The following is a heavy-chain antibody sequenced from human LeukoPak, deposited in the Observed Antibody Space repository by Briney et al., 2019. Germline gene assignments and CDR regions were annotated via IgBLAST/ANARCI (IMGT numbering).Heavy chain of an antibody. Sequence: GGSLRLSCAASGFTFSSYWMHWVRQAPGKGLVWVSRINSDGSSTSYEDSVRGRFSISRDNAKNTLYLQMNSLRAEDTAVYYCARVRRDYYYDSSSGLDYWGQGTLVTVSS. CDR1: GFTFSSYW. CDR3: ARVRRDYYYDSSSGLDY. J-gene: IGHJ4*02. V-gene: IGHV3-74*01. D-gene: IGHD3-22*01. CDR2: INSDGSST.